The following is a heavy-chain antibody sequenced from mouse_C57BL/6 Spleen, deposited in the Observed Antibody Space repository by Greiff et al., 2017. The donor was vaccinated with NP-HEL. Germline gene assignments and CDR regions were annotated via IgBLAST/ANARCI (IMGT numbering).Heavy chain of an antibody. J-gene: IGHJ3*01. CDR1: GYTFTDYY. V-gene: IGHV1-26*01. D-gene: IGHD2-4*01. Sequence: VQLQQSGPELVKPGASVKISCKASGYTFTDYYMNWVKQSHGKSLEWIGDINPNNGGTSYNQKFKGKATLTVDKSSSTAYMELRSLTSEDSAVYYCARGDDYPFACWGQGTLVTVSA. CDR2: INPNNGGT. CDR3: ARGDDYPFAC.